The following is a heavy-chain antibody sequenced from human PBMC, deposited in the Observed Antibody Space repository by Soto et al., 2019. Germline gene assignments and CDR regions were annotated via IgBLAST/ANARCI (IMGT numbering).Heavy chain of an antibody. CDR1: GFTFSSYA. D-gene: IGHD2-8*01. CDR2: ISSNGGST. J-gene: IGHJ6*03. V-gene: IGHV3-64*01. Sequence: GGSLRLSCAASGFTFSSYAMHWVRQAPGKGLEYVSAISSNGGSTYYANSVKGRFTISRDNSKNTLYLQMGSLRAEDMAVYYCARARFRPAYCTNGVCYHGGYYYYMDVWGKGTTVTVSS. CDR3: ARARFRPAYCTNGVCYHGGYYYYMDV.